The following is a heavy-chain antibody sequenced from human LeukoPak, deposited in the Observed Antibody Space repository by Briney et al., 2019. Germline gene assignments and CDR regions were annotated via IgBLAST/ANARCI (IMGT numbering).Heavy chain of an antibody. CDR2: IWYDGSNK. D-gene: IGHD1-26*01. CDR3: ASNIVGATFDY. CDR1: GFTFSSYG. J-gene: IGHJ4*02. V-gene: IGHV3-33*01. Sequence: HPGRSLRLAWAAAGFTFSSYGMHWVRQAPGKGLEWVAVIWYDGSNKYYADSVKGRFTISRDNSKNTLYLQINSLRAEDTAVYYCASNIVGATFDYWGQGTLVTVSS.